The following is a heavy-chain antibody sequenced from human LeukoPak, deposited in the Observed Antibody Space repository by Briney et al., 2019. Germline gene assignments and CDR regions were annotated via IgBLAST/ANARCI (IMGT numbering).Heavy chain of an antibody. CDR1: GFMFKNYA. CDR2: ISYDGHNK. D-gene: IGHD1-26*01. J-gene: IGHJ4*02. Sequence: GGSLRLSCVASGFMFKNYAFHWVRQAPGKGLEWVAAISYDGHNKFYSDSVKGRFTISKDISNNTLFVQMNSLRAEDTAVYYCARDLLAEAEDWGQGTLVTVSS. V-gene: IGHV3-30-3*01. CDR3: ARDLLAEAED.